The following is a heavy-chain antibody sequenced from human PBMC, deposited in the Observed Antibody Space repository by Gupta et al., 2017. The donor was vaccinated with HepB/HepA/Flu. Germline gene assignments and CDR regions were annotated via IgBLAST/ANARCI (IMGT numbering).Heavy chain of an antibody. Sequence: EVQLVESGGGLVQPGGSLRLSCVVSGFTFSTYWMSWVRQAPGKGLEWVANINEDGSAKDYVDSVKGRFTVSRDNAKNSLYLQVNSLRVEDTAVYDCARGRTVKDYWGQGTPVTVSS. J-gene: IGHJ4*02. V-gene: IGHV3-7*01. CDR2: INEDGSAK. CDR1: GFTFSTYW. CDR3: ARGRTVKDY. D-gene: IGHD4-17*01.